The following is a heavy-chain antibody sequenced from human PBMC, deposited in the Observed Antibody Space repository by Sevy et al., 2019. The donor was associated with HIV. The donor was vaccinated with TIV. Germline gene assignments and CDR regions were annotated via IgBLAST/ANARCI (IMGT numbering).Heavy chain of an antibody. CDR2: IWYDGSNI. Sequence: GGSLRLSCAASGFTFSSSGMHWVRQAPGKGLEWVAVIWYDGSNIYYADSVKGRFTISWDNTKNTLYLQMNSLRAEDTAVYYCASEVQYCSGGSCYTVEYFQHWGQGTLVTVSS. CDR3: ASEVQYCSGGSCYTVEYFQH. V-gene: IGHV3-33*08. J-gene: IGHJ1*01. CDR1: GFTFSSSG. D-gene: IGHD2-15*01.